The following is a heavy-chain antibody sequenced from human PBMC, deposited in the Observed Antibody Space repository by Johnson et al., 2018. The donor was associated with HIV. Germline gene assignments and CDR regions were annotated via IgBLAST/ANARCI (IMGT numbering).Heavy chain of an antibody. Sequence: QVQLVESGGGLVQPGGSLGLFCSASGFTFSSYAMHWVRQAPGKGLEWVAVISYDGSNKYYADSVKGLFTISRDNSKNTLYLQMNSLRAEDTAVYYCARARMTTVTNDAVDIWGQGTMVTVSS. J-gene: IGHJ3*02. CDR2: ISYDGSNK. CDR1: GFTFSSYA. CDR3: ARARMTTVTNDAVDI. D-gene: IGHD4-17*01. V-gene: IGHV3-30-3*01.